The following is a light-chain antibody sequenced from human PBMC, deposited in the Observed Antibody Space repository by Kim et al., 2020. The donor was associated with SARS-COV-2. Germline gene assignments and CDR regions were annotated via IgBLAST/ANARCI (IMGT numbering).Light chain of an antibody. V-gene: IGKV3-15*01. CDR2: SMS. Sequence: VSPGQRVTLSCRASQYVSNNLAWYQQKPGQPPRPLIYSMSTRATGVPDRFSGSGSGIDFTLTINSLQSEDFAAYYCQQYNNWPRTFGQGTKVEI. CDR1: QYVSNN. CDR3: QQYNNWPRT. J-gene: IGKJ1*01.